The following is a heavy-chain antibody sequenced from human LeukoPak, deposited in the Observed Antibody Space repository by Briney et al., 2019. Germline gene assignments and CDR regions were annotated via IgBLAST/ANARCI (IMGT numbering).Heavy chain of an antibody. CDR2: INPNSGGT. Sequence: ASVKVSCKASGYTFTSYGISWVRQAPGQGLEWMGWINPNSGGTNYAQKFQGRVTMTRDTSISTAYMELSRLRSDDTAVYYCARDPSKLPSFDPWGQGTLVTVSS. CDR1: GYTFTSYG. J-gene: IGHJ5*02. V-gene: IGHV1-2*02. D-gene: IGHD5-24*01. CDR3: ARDPSKLPSFDP.